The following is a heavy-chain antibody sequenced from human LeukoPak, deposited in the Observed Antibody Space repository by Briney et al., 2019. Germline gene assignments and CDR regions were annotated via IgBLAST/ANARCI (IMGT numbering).Heavy chain of an antibody. Sequence: SETLSLTCTVSGGSITSTGYYRGWIRQPPGKELEWIGSIYYSGSTYYNPSLKSRVTISVDTSKNQFSLKLSSVTAADTAVYYCARQAAGKGDFDYWGQGTLVTVSS. D-gene: IGHD6-13*01. V-gene: IGHV4-39*01. CDR1: GGSITSTGYY. J-gene: IGHJ4*02. CDR2: IYYSGST. CDR3: ARQAAGKGDFDY.